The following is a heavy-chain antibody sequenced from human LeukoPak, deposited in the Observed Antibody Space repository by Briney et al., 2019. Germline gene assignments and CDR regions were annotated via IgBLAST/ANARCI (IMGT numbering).Heavy chain of an antibody. CDR2: INHSGNT. D-gene: IGHD3-10*01. CDR3: ARGGIMVRQSINFLFFYGMDV. J-gene: IGHJ6*02. CDR1: GGSLIGHY. V-gene: IGHV4-34*01. Sequence: SETLSLTCDVYGGSLIGHYRSWIRQPPGKGLEWIGEINHSGNTNYNPSLKNRVTISVDTSKNQSSLRLSAVTAADTAVYHCARGGIMVRQSINFLFFYGMDVWGHGTTVTVSS.